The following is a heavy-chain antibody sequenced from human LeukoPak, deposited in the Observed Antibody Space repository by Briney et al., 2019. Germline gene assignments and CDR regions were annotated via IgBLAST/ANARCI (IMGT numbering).Heavy chain of an antibody. CDR2: IYYSGST. D-gene: IGHD3-22*01. CDR3: ATSVAGYFDTSGYYFDY. J-gene: IGHJ4*02. V-gene: IGHV4-59*12. Sequence: PSETLSLTCTVFGGSISSYYWSWIRQPPGKGLDLIGYIYYSGSTNYNPSLKSRVTISVDTSKNRFSLKLTSVTAADTAVYYCATSVAGYFDTSGYYFDYWGQGTLVTVSS. CDR1: GGSISSYY.